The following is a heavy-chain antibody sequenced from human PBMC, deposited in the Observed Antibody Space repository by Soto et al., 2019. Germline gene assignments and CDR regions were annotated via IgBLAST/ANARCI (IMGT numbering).Heavy chain of an antibody. J-gene: IGHJ4*02. Sequence: QVQLVESGGGVVQPGRSLRLSCAASGFTFSSYAMHWVRQAPGKGLEWVAVISYDGSNKYYADSVKGRFTISRDNSKNTLYLQMNGLRAEDTALYYCARSDTAMGMDFDYWGQGTLVTVSS. CDR2: ISYDGSNK. V-gene: IGHV3-30-3*01. CDR1: GFTFSSYA. D-gene: IGHD5-18*01. CDR3: ARSDTAMGMDFDY.